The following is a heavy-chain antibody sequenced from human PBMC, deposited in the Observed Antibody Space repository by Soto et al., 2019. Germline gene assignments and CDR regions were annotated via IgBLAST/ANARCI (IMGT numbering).Heavy chain of an antibody. J-gene: IGHJ4*02. CDR1: GVAFDDYA. V-gene: IGHV3-9*01. D-gene: IGHD3-3*01. CDR3: AKGRYDFWSPYYFDS. Sequence: EVQLVESGGGLVQPGRSLRLSCVISGVAFDDYAMHWVRQVPGKGLEWVAGISWSGSTIDYADSVKGRFTISRDNAKNSLYLEMDSLRDEDTALYYCAKGRYDFWSPYYFDSWGQGTLVTVSS. CDR2: ISWSGSTI.